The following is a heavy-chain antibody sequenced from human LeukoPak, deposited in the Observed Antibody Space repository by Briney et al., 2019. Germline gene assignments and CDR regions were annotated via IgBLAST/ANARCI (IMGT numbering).Heavy chain of an antibody. V-gene: IGHV5-51*01. CDR1: GYSFTSYW. D-gene: IGHD6-13*01. Sequence: GESLKISCKGSGYSFTSYWIGWVRQMPGKGLEWMGIIYPGDSDTRYSPSFQGQVTISADKSISTAYLQWSSLKASDTAMYYCARQFPSAAGGKPLVGNFQHWGQGTLVTVSS. CDR3: ARQFPSAAGGKPLVGNFQH. J-gene: IGHJ1*01. CDR2: IYPGDSDT.